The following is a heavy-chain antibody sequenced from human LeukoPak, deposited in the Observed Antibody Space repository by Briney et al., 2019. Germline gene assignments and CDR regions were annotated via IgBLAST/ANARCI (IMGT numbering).Heavy chain of an antibody. CDR3: AKDPSSTYGSSWSPDY. Sequence: GGSLRLSCAASGFTFSTYVMHWVRQAPGKGLEWLAVISSDGSSKYYADSVKGRFTISRDNSKNTLYLQMSSLRAEDTAVYRCAKDPSSTYGSSWSPDYWGQGTLVTVSS. CDR2: ISSDGSSK. V-gene: IGHV3-30-3*01. CDR1: GFTFSTYV. J-gene: IGHJ4*02. D-gene: IGHD6-13*01.